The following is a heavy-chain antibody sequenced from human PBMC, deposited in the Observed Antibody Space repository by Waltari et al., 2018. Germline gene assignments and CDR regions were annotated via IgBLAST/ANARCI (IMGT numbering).Heavy chain of an antibody. Sequence: QVTLKESGPVQVKPTETLTLTCTVSGFPLSNSRLGVTWHRQPPGKALEWLAHIFSNDEKSYSTSLKSRLTISKDTSKSQVVLTMTNMDPVDTATYYCARIVKGAKAVDYWGQGTLVTVSS. CDR1: GFPLSNSRLG. CDR2: IFSNDEK. CDR3: ARIVKGAKAVDY. V-gene: IGHV2-26*01. D-gene: IGHD1-26*01. J-gene: IGHJ4*02.